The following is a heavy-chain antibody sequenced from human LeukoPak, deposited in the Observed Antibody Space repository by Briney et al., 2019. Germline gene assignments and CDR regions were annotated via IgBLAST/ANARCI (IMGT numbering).Heavy chain of an antibody. D-gene: IGHD5-24*01. V-gene: IGHV1-2*02. J-gene: IGHJ4*02. Sequence: ASVKVSCKASGYTFTDYYIHWVRQAPGRGLEWMGWINPNSGGTNYAQKFQGRVTMTRDTSISTAYMELSRLRSDDTAVYYCARDRRGEMAVYYFDYWGQGTLVTVSS. CDR1: GYTFTDYY. CDR2: INPNSGGT. CDR3: ARDRRGEMAVYYFDY.